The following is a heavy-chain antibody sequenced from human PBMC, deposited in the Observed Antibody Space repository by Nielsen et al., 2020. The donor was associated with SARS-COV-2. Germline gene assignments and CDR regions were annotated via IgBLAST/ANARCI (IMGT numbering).Heavy chain of an antibody. CDR2: ISYDGSNK. Sequence: GESLKISCAASGFTFSSYAMHWVRQAPGKGLEWVAVISYDGSNKYYADSVKGRFTIFRDNSKNTLYLQMNSLRAEDTAVYYCARDRPRDSSSWYKDYYGMDVWGQGTTVTVSS. D-gene: IGHD6-13*01. V-gene: IGHV3-30*04. CDR3: ARDRPRDSSSWYKDYYGMDV. J-gene: IGHJ6*02. CDR1: GFTFSSYA.